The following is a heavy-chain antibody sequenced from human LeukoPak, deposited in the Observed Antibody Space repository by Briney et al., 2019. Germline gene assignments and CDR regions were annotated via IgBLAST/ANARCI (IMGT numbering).Heavy chain of an antibody. CDR1: GYTLTGYY. CDR2: INPNNGAT. Sequence: GASVRVSCKASGYTLTGYYVHWVRQAPGQGLEWMGWINPNNGATNYAQKFQGRVTMTKATSISTVYMELNRLKSDDTAMYYCARNGAPGPHYYYMDVWGKGTTVTVSS. D-gene: IGHD2-8*01. V-gene: IGHV1-2*02. J-gene: IGHJ6*03. CDR3: ARNGAPGPHYYYMDV.